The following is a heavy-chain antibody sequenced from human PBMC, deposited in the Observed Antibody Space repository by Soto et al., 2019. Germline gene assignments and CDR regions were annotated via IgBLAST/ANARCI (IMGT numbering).Heavy chain of an antibody. CDR1: GFTFSSYA. CDR3: AKEEEYDGGNSGGMDV. Sequence: GGSLRLSCAASGFTFSSYAMSWVRQAPGKGLEWVSAISGSGGSTSYEDSVKGRFTISRDKSKNTLYLQMNSLRAEDTAVYYCAKEEEYDGGNSGGMDVWGQGTTVTVSS. J-gene: IGHJ6*02. D-gene: IGHD2-21*02. CDR2: ISGSGGST. V-gene: IGHV3-23*01.